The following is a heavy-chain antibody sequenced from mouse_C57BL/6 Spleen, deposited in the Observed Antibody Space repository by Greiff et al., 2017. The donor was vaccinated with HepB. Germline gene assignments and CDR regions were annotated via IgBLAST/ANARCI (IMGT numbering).Heavy chain of an antibody. Sequence: QVQLQQSGAELARPGASVKMSCKASGYTFTSYTMHWVKQRPGQGLEWIGYINPSSGYTKYNQKFKDKATLTADKSSSTAYMPLSSLTSEDSAVYYCARGTMVYYFDYWGQGTTLTVSS. CDR1: GYTFTSYT. CDR3: ARGTMVYYFDY. D-gene: IGHD1-1*02. V-gene: IGHV1-4*01. CDR2: INPSSGYT. J-gene: IGHJ2*01.